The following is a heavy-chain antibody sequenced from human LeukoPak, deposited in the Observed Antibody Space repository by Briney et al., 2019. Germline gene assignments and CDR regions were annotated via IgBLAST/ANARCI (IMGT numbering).Heavy chain of an antibody. Sequence: ASVKVSCKASRYTFTGYYMHWVRQAPGQGLEWMGWINPNSGGTSYAQKFQGRVTMTRDRSISPGYLELSRLRYDETAVDCGAGVVWGGEGNVGGIDYWGQGTLVTVSS. CDR2: INPNSGGT. CDR1: RYTFTGYY. V-gene: IGHV1-2*02. J-gene: IGHJ4*02. D-gene: IGHD3-16*01. CDR3: AGVVWGGEGNVGGIDY.